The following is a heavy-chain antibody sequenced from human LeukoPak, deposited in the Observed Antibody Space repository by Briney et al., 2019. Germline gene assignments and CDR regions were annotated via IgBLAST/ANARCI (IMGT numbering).Heavy chain of an antibody. Sequence: NPSETLSLTCTVSDASITTDSYYWGWIRQPPGKGLEWVGSAYHSGGTYYNPSLQSRITISVDTSKNQFSLRLNSVTAADTAVYYCARKSSRGGFNGYDFWYFDLWGRGTLVTVSS. CDR3: ARKSSRGGFNGYDFWYFDL. CDR2: AYHSGGT. J-gene: IGHJ2*01. D-gene: IGHD5-12*01. V-gene: IGHV4-39*01. CDR1: DASITTDSYY.